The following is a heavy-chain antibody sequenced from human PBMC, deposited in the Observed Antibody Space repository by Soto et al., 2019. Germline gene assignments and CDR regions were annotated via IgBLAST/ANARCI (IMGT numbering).Heavy chain of an antibody. CDR1: GGFVSSGSYY. CDR2: MSHSGGT. V-gene: IGHV4-34*01. J-gene: IGHJ3*02. Sequence: QVQLQQWGAGLLKPSETLSLTCAVYGGFVSSGSYYWSWIRQPPGKGLEWIGEMSHSGGTHFNPSLKSRVTISVDTSKNQFSLKMSSVTAADTALYYCARVERGTATTVVDAFDIWGPGTMVTLSS. D-gene: IGHD1-1*01. CDR3: ARVERGTATTVVDAFDI.